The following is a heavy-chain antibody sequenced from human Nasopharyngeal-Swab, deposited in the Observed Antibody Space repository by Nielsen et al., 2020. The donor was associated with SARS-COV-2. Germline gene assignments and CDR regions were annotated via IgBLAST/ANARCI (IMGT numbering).Heavy chain of an antibody. V-gene: IGHV3-48*04. CDR3: ARGGYGSGTNYYYYYMDV. CDR2: TSRTTAII. Sequence: VRQAPGKGLERISDTSRTTAIIYNADAVKGRFTISRDNAKNSLYLQMNSLRAEDTAVYYCARGGYGSGTNYYYYYMDVWGKGTTVTVSS. D-gene: IGHD3-10*01. J-gene: IGHJ6*03.